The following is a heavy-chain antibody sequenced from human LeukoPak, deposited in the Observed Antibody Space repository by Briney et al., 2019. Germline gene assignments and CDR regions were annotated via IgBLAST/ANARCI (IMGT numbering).Heavy chain of an antibody. Sequence: PGGSLRLSCAASGFTFSSYSMNWVRQAPGKGLEWVSSISSSSSYIYYADSVKGRFTISRDNAKNSLYLQMNSLRAEDTAVYYCARDGSFGYYYDSSGFFMDVWGKGTTVTVSS. D-gene: IGHD3-22*01. CDR3: ARDGSFGYYYDSSGFFMDV. CDR2: ISSSSSYI. V-gene: IGHV3-21*01. J-gene: IGHJ6*03. CDR1: GFTFSSYS.